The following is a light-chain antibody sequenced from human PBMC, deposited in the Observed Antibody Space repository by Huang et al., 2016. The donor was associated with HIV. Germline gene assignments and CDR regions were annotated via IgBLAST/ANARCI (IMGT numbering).Light chain of an antibody. CDR3: QQYNNWPPIT. Sequence: EIVMTQSPATLSVSPGARATLSCRASQSVSSNLAWYQQRPGQAPRLRIYGASTRATGIPARCSGSGSGTEFTLTISSLQSEDFAVYYCQQYNNWPPITFGQGTRLEIK. CDR1: QSVSSN. J-gene: IGKJ5*01. CDR2: GAS. V-gene: IGKV3-15*01.